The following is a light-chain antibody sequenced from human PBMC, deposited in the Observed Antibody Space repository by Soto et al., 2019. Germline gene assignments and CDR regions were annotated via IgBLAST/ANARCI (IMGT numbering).Light chain of an antibody. J-gene: IGLJ2*01. Sequence: QSALTQPASVSGSPGQSITISCTGTSSDIGTYNYVSWYQQHPGKAPKLMIHEVSNRPSGVSNRFSGSKSVNTASLTISGLQAEDEADYYCSSYTSSSTLVFGGGTKVTVL. CDR3: SSYTSSSTLV. V-gene: IGLV2-14*01. CDR2: EVS. CDR1: SSDIGTYNY.